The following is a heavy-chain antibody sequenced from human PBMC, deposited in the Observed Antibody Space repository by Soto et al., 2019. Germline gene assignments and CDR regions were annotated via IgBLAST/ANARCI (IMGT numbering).Heavy chain of an antibody. CDR2: IYHSGST. CDR1: GVSISSGGYS. J-gene: IGHJ4*02. CDR3: ANDPGYSLDY. D-gene: IGHD5-12*01. V-gene: IGHV4-30-2*05. Sequence: SETLSLTCAVSGVSISSGGYSWSWIRQPPGKGLEWIGYIYHSGSTYYNPSLKSRIIISVDTSKNQFSLQLNSVTPEDAAVYYCANDPGYSLDYWGQGTQVTVSS.